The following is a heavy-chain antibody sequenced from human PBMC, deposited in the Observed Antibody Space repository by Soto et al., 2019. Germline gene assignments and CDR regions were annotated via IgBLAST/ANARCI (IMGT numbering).Heavy chain of an antibody. J-gene: IGHJ6*02. D-gene: IGHD3-3*01. CDR2: IYHSGST. V-gene: IGHV4-4*02. CDR1: GGSISSSNW. CDR3: ARDAYDFWSGQNYYYGMDV. Sequence: SETLSLTCAVSGGSISSSNWWSWVRQPPGKGLEWIGEIYHSGSTNYNPSLKSRVTISVDKSKNQFSLKLSSVTAADTAVYYCARDAYDFWSGQNYYYGMDVWGQGTTVT.